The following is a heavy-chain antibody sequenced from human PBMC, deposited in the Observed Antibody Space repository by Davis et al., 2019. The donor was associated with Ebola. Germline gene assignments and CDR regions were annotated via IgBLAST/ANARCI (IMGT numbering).Heavy chain of an antibody. Sequence: PGGSLRLSCAASGFTLSSYWMSWVRQAPGKGLEWVANINQDGSEKYYVDSVKGRFTISRDNAKNSLYLQMNSLRAEDTAVYYCAREDSSSWLFDYWGQGTLVTVSS. V-gene: IGHV3-7*01. CDR1: GFTLSSYW. D-gene: IGHD6-13*01. J-gene: IGHJ4*02. CDR3: AREDSSSWLFDY. CDR2: INQDGSEK.